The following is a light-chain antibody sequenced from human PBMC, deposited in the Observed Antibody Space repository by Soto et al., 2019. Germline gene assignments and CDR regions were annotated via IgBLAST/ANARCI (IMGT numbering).Light chain of an antibody. J-gene: IGKJ1*01. V-gene: IGKV1-5*03. Sequence: DIQMTQSLSTLSASIGDRVTITCRASQSISSWLAWYQQKPGKAPKLLIYKASSLESGVPSRFSGSGSGKEFTLTISSLQPDDFATYYCQQYYSYSTFGQGTKVEIK. CDR1: QSISSW. CDR2: KAS. CDR3: QQYYSYST.